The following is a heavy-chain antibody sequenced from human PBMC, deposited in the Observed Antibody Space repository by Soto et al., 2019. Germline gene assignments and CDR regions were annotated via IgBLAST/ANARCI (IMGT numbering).Heavy chain of an antibody. CDR1: GFTFSNYG. V-gene: IGHV3-30*18. J-gene: IGHJ4*02. CDR3: AKARVRIVGANSFDY. Sequence: GGSLRLSCVGSGFTFSNYGTHWVRQPPGKGLEWVALISDDGDKRYYADSVRGRLIISRDNSKDTLYLQMNSLGPDDTAVYFCAKARVRIVGANSFDYWGQGTPVTVSS. CDR2: ISDDGDKR. D-gene: IGHD1-26*01.